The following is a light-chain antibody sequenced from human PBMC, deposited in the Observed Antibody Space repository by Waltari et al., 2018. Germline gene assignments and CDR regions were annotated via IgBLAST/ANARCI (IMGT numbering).Light chain of an antibody. CDR1: QSVSSK. V-gene: IGKV3-15*01. CDR2: GAS. CDR3: QHHNNWPPRWT. J-gene: IGKJ1*01. Sequence: EIVMTQSPATLSVSPGERATLSCRASQSVSSKLAWYQQKPGQAPRLLIYGASTRATGVPARFSGSGSGPEYILTISSLQSEDCAVYYCQHHNNWPPRWTFGQGTKVEIK.